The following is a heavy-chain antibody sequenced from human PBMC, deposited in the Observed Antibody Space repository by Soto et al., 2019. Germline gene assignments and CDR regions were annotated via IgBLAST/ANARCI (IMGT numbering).Heavy chain of an antibody. CDR3: ARDIWFGELFWADHYYGMDV. CDR2: ISAYNGNT. CDR1: GYTFTTSG. J-gene: IGHJ6*02. D-gene: IGHD3-10*01. V-gene: IGHV1-18*01. Sequence: GASVKVSCKASGYTFTTSGINWVRQAPGQGLEWMGWISAYNGNTNYAQKLQGRVTMTTDTSTSTAYMELRSLRSDDTAVYYCARDIWFGELFWADHYYGMDVWGQGTTVTLSS.